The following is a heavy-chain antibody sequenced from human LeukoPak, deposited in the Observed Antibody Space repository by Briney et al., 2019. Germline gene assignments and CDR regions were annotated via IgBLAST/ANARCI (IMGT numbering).Heavy chain of an antibody. CDR2: ISPSSGDT. J-gene: IGHJ4*02. CDR1: GYTFTSYG. Sequence: ASVKVSCKASGYTFTSYGISWVRQAPGQGLEWMGWISPSSGDTSYAQKFQGRVTMTRDTSINTVDMDLSGLTSDDTAVFYCARGREIHGGSDTKLDDYWGQGTLVTVSS. D-gene: IGHD3-10*01. V-gene: IGHV1-2*02. CDR3: ARGREIHGGSDTKLDDY.